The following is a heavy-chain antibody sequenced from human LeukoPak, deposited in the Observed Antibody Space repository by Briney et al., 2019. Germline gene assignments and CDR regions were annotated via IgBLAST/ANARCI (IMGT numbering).Heavy chain of an antibody. CDR2: INPSGDST. J-gene: IGHJ4*02. CDR1: GYTFTSYY. D-gene: IGHD2-2*01. CDR3: ASCSSTSCLDY. V-gene: IGHV1-46*01. Sequence: ASVKVSCKASGYTFTSYYMHWVRQAPGQGLEWMGIINPSGDSTSYAQKFQGRVTMTRDTSTSTVYMELSSLRSEDTAVYYCASCSSTSCLDYWGQGTLVTVSS.